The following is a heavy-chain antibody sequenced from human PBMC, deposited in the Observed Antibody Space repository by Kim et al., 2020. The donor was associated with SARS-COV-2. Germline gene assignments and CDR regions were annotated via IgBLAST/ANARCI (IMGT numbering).Heavy chain of an antibody. CDR3: ARKGSTRDWYFDL. Sequence: YTPSLKSRVTISVDTSKNQFSLKLSSVTAADTAVYSCARKGSTRDWYFDLWGRGTLVTVSS. J-gene: IGHJ2*01. V-gene: IGHV4-59*01. D-gene: IGHD2-2*01.